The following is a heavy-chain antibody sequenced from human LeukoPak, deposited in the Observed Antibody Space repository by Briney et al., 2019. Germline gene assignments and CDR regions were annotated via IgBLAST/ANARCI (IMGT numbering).Heavy chain of an antibody. CDR3: AKDFGPTMVRGVILYY. CDR2: ISWNSGSI. J-gene: IGHJ4*02. D-gene: IGHD3-10*01. CDR1: GFTFDDYA. V-gene: IGHV3-9*03. Sequence: GGSLRLSCAASGFTFDDYAMHWVRPAPGKGLEWVSGISWNSGSIGYADSVKGRITISRDNAKHSLYVQMNSLRAQDMALYYCAKDFGPTMVRGVILYYWGQGTLVTVSS.